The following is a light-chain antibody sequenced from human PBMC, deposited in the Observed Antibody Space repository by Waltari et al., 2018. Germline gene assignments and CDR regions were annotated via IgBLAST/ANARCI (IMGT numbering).Light chain of an antibody. CDR1: SSNIGSNY. CDR3: AAWDDSLSGWV. J-gene: IGLJ3*02. CDR2: RNN. V-gene: IGLV1-47*01. Sequence: QSVLTQPPSASGTPGQRVTISCSGSSSNIGSNYVYWYQQLPGTAPKPLIYRNNQRPPGVPDRFSGSKSDTSASLAISGLRSEDEADYYCAAWDDSLSGWVFGGGTKLTVL.